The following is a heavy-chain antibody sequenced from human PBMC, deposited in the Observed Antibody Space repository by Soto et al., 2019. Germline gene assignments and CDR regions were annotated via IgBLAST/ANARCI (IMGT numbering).Heavy chain of an antibody. Sequence: SETLSLTCTVSGGSISSGGYYWSWIRQHPGKGLEWIGYIYYSGSTCYNPSLKSRVTISVDTSKNQFSLKLSSVTAADTAVYYCAGDPDSHYNDSHAYSYPWGQGTLVTVSS. D-gene: IGHD3-22*01. CDR3: AGDPDSHYNDSHAYSYP. CDR1: GGSISSGGYY. CDR2: IYYSGST. V-gene: IGHV4-31*03. J-gene: IGHJ5*02.